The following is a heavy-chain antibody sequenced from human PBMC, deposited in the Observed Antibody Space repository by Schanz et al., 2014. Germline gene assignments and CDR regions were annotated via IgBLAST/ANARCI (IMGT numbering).Heavy chain of an antibody. CDR1: GFTFSIYG. D-gene: IGHD3-9*01. J-gene: IGHJ6*02. CDR3: ARVLGSEALRNFGWTDYNYYGMDV. V-gene: IGHV3-23*01. CDR2: ISGSGGST. Sequence: DVQLLESGGGLVQPGESLRLSCAASGFTFSIYGMSWVRQAPGQGPEWVSAISGSGGSTYYADSVKGRFTISRDNSKNTLFLQMSSLRAEDTAVYFCARVLGSEALRNFGWTDYNYYGMDVWGQGTTVTVSS.